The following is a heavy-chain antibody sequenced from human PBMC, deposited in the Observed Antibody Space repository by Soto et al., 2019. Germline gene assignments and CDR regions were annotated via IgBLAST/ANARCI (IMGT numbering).Heavy chain of an antibody. J-gene: IGHJ3*01. D-gene: IGHD1-1*01. CDR3: ASYNWNDVKAFDF. V-gene: IGHV3-48*01. Sequence: EVQLVESGGGLIQPGGSLRLSCAASGFTFNIYSMNWVRQAPGKGLEWVSYISSSSGTIYYAASVKGRFTISRDNAKNSLYLQMNSLRAEDTALYYCASYNWNDVKAFDFWGQGTMVTVSS. CDR1: GFTFNIYS. CDR2: ISSSSGTI.